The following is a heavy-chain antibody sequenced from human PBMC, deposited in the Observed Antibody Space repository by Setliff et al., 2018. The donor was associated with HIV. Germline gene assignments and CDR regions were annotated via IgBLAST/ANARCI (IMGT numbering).Heavy chain of an antibody. CDR1: GDTFSNYG. D-gene: IGHD3-10*01. J-gene: IGHJ4*02. CDR3: ARSQGDYSGSGQDYNAISAFDK. V-gene: IGHV1-69*10. CDR2: VIPILDIT. Sequence: SVKVSCKASGDTFSNYGLNWVRQAPGQGPEWMGGVIPILDITNYAQNFWGRLTISADESTSTTYMELKNLRSGDTAVYYCARSQGDYSGSGQDYNAISAFDKWGQGTLVTAPQ.